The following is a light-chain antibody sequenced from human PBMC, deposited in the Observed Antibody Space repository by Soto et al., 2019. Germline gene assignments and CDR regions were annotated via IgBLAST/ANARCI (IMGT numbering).Light chain of an antibody. CDR2: DVS. J-gene: IGLJ2*01. CDR3: SSYTSSSTLLVV. CDR1: SSDVGGYNY. V-gene: IGLV2-14*01. Sequence: QSVLTQPASVSGSPGQSITISCTGTSSDVGGYNYVSWYQQHPGKAPKLMIYDVSNRPSGVSNRFSGSKSGNTASLTISGLQPEDEADYYCSSYTSSSTLLVVFGGGTQLTVL.